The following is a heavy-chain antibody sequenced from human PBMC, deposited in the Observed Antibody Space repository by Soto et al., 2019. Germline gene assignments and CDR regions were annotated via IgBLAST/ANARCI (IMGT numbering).Heavy chain of an antibody. CDR2: IIPILGIA. CDR3: AGERDMGDYVDY. J-gene: IGHJ4*02. D-gene: IGHD2-21*01. CDR1: GGTFSSYT. V-gene: IGHV1-69*02. Sequence: QVQLVQSGAEVKKPGSSVKVSCKASGGTFSSYTISWVRQAPGQGLEWMGRIIPILGIANYAQKFQGRVTITADKSTSTAYMELSSLRSEDTAVYYCAGERDMGDYVDYWGQGTLVTVSS.